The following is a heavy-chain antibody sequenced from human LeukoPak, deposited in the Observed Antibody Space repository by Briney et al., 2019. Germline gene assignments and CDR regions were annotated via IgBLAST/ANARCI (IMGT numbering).Heavy chain of an antibody. V-gene: IGHV1-69*06. D-gene: IGHD2-15*01. Sequence: SVKVSCKASGYTFTSYGISWVRQAPGQGLEWMGGVIPLFGTPDYAQKFQDRLTITADKSTSTAYMELSSLRSEDTAVYYCASATLRCSGGSCYEMDVWGKGTTVTVSS. CDR3: ASATLRCSGGSCYEMDV. CDR1: GYTFTSYG. J-gene: IGHJ6*04. CDR2: VIPLFGTP.